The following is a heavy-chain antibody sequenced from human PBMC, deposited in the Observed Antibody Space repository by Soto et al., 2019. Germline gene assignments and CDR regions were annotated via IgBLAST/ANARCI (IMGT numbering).Heavy chain of an antibody. V-gene: IGHV1-69*06. CDR3: ASNIVVVPAAIRGWFEP. Sequence: SVKVSCKASGCTFSSYAISWVRQAPGQGLEWMGGIIPIFGTANYAQKFQGRVTITADKSTSTAYMELSSLRSEDTAVYYCASNIVVVPAAIRGWFEPLGQGTRVTVSS. CDR2: IIPIFGTA. J-gene: IGHJ5*02. D-gene: IGHD2-2*02. CDR1: GCTFSSYA.